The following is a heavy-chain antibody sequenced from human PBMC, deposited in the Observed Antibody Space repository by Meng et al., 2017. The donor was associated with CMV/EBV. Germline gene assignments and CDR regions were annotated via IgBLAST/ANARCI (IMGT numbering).Heavy chain of an antibody. D-gene: IGHD1/OR15-1a*01. V-gene: IGHV3-30*02. Sequence: GGSLRLSCAASGFTFSSYGMHWVRQAPGKGLEWVAFIRYDGSNKYYADSVKGRFTISRDNSKNTLYLQMNSLRTEDTAMYYCAKEAPYNWNTFDIWGQGTMVTVSS. CDR2: IRYDGSNK. CDR3: AKEAPYNWNTFDI. CDR1: GFTFSSYG. J-gene: IGHJ3*02.